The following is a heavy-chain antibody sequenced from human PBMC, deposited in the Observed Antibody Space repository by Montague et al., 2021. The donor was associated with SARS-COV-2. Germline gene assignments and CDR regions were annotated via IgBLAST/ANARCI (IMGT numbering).Heavy chain of an antibody. CDR2: IDYRGNT. CDR3: ARHRGSGSSWFDS. V-gene: IGHV4-39*01. D-gene: IGHD6-13*01. Sequence: SETLSLTCTVSGVSVPRSSSEGDTFQQPPHEQLVWLVSIDYRGNTYYNPSLKSRVTISVDTSKNQFSLKVRSVTAADTAVYYCARHRGSGSSWFDSWGQGALVTGSS. CDR1: GVSVPRSSSE. J-gene: IGHJ5*01.